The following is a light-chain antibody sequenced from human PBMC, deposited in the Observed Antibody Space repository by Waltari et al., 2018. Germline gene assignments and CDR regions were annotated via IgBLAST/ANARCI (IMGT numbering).Light chain of an antibody. CDR2: GAS. Sequence: ELVLPQSPGTLSLSPGERATLSCWASQSVGRSLAWYQQKRGQAPRLLIYGASTRATGIPDRFSGSGSGTDFSLTISRLEPEDFAVYYCQHYVKLPVTFGQGTNVEIK. J-gene: IGKJ1*01. V-gene: IGKV3-20*01. CDR3: QHYVKLPVT. CDR1: QSVGRS.